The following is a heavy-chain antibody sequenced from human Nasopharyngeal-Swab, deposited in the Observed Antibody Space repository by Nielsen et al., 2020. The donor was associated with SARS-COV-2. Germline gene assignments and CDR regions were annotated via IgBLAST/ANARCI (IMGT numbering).Heavy chain of an antibody. CDR3: ARDGDYDILIGHGGWFDP. V-gene: IGHV1-18*01. D-gene: IGHD3-9*01. CDR2: ISAYNGNT. J-gene: IGHJ5*02. Sequence: WVRQAPGQGLEWMGWISAYNGNTNYAQKLQGRVTMTTDTSTSTAYMELRSLRSDDTAVYYCARDGDYDILIGHGGWFDPWGQGTLVTVSS.